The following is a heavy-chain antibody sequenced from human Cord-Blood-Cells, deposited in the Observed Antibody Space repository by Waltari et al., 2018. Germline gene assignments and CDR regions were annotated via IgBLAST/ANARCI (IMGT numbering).Heavy chain of an antibody. D-gene: IGHD7-27*01. Sequence: EVQLVVSGGGLIQPGGSLRFSCAASGFPVSSNYMSRVRQAPGKGLEWVSVIYTGGSTYYADSVKGRFTISRDNSKNTLYLQMNSLRAEDTAVYYWARDLGSDHAFQHWGQGTLVTVSS. CDR2: IYTGGST. CDR3: ARDLGSDHAFQH. CDR1: GFPVSSNY. V-gene: IGHV3-53*01. J-gene: IGHJ1*01.